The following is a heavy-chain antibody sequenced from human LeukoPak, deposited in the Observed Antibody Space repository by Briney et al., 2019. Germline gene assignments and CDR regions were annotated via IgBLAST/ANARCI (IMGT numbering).Heavy chain of an antibody. CDR3: AIFGDYYDSTGSYDF. D-gene: IGHD3-22*01. CDR2: INSRGGGT. J-gene: IGHJ4*02. CDR1: GFTFSTYA. Sequence: PGGSLRLSCAASGFTFSTYAMTWVRQAPGKGLEWVSSINSRGGGTYYADSVKGRFTISRDDSKNTLYLQMNSLRAEDTAVYYCAIFGDYYDSTGSYDFWGQGTLVTVSS. V-gene: IGHV3-23*01.